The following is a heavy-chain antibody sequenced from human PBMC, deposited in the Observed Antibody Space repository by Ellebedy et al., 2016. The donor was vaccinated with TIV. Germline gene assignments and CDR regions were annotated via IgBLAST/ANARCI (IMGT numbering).Heavy chain of an antibody. CDR2: VTAYNRYT. Sequence: AASVKVSCKASGYSFTSHGISWVRQAPGQGLQWMGWVTAYNRYTYYAQNFQGSVTCTTDPSSSTAYMELRSLGSDDTGVYYCARGAMALSWGQGTLVTVSS. CDR1: GYSFTSHG. V-gene: IGHV1-18*01. D-gene: IGHD5-24*01. J-gene: IGHJ5*02. CDR3: ARGAMALS.